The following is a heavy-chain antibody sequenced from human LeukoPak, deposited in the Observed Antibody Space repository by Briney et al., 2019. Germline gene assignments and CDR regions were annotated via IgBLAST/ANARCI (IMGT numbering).Heavy chain of an antibody. D-gene: IGHD1-26*01. CDR1: GGFFNGYY. J-gene: IGHJ3*02. V-gene: IGHV4-34*01. CDR3: ASLNPFSGRRNAFDI. Sequence: SETLSLTCAVHGGFFNGYYWSWIRQPPGQGLEWIGEVNHSGTARYNPSLESRVTISVDTSKSQSSLNVYFVTAADTAVYYCASLNPFSGRRNAFDIWGQGAMVTVSS. CDR2: VNHSGTA.